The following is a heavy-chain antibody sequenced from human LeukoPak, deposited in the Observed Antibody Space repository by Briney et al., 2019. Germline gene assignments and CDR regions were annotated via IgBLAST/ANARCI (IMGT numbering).Heavy chain of an antibody. Sequence: SETLSLTCTVSSGSISSGGYYWSWIRQPPGKGLEWIGYIYHSGSTYYNPSLKSRVTMSVDTSKNQFSLKLSSVTAADTAVYYCARGAYGSGTHAFDIWGQGTMVTVSS. J-gene: IGHJ3*02. CDR2: IYHSGST. D-gene: IGHD3-10*01. CDR1: SGSISSGGYY. CDR3: ARGAYGSGTHAFDI. V-gene: IGHV4-30-2*01.